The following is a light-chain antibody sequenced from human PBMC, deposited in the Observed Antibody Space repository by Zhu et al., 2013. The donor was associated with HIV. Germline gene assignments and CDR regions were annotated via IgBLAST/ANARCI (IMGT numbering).Light chain of an antibody. V-gene: IGLV3-21*01. CDR3: QVWDSSSEHVI. CDR1: NIGGKS. Sequence: SYELTQPPSVSVAPGKTARITCGGNNIGGKSVHWYQQKPGQAPVLVMYDDRDRPSGIPERFSGSNSGNTATLTISRVEGGDEADYYCQVWDSSSEHVIFGGGTKVTVL. CDR2: DDR. J-gene: IGLJ2*01.